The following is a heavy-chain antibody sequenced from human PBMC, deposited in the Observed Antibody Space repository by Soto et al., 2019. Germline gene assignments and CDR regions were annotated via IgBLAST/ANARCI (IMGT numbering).Heavy chain of an antibody. J-gene: IGHJ6*02. Sequence: GGSLRLSCAASGFTVSSNYMSWVRQAPGKGLEWVSVIYSGGSTYYADSVKGRFTISRDNSKNTLYLQMNSLRAEDTAVYYCARGSRTVKYGMDVWGQGTTVTVSS. CDR1: GFTVSSNY. D-gene: IGHD4-4*01. V-gene: IGHV3-53*01. CDR2: IYSGGST. CDR3: ARGSRTVKYGMDV.